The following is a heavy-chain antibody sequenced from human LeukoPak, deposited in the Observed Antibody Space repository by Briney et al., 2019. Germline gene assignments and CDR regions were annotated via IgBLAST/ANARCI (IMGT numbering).Heavy chain of an antibody. CDR3: AELGITMIGGV. J-gene: IGHJ6*04. CDR1: GFTFTSYW. CDR2: ISSSGSTI. D-gene: IGHD3-10*02. Sequence: GGSLRLSCAASGFTFTSYWMTWVRQAPGKGLEWVSYISSSGSTIYYADSVKGRFTISRDNAKNSLYLQMNSLRADDTSVYDCAELGITMIGGVWGKGTTVTISS. V-gene: IGHV3-48*03.